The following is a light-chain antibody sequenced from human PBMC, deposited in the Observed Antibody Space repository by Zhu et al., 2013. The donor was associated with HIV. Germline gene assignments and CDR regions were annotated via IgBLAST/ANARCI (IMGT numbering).Light chain of an antibody. Sequence: QSALTQAASMSGSPGQSITISCTGTSSDIGSYDLVSWYQQHPGKAPKLIIYEVKKRPSGVSDRFSGSKSGNTASLTVSGLQAEDEADYYCSSYAVSNSFXVFGTGTKVTV. CDR1: SSDIGSYDL. CDR2: EVK. CDR3: SSYAVSNSFXV. V-gene: IGLV2-23*02. J-gene: IGLJ1*01.